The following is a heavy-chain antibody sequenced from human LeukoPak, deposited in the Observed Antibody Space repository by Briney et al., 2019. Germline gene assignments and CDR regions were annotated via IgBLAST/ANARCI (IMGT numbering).Heavy chain of an antibody. CDR2: IKEDGSEI. D-gene: IGHD4-23*01. CDR3: ARDRGYSTFDY. CDR1: AFTFSNYW. V-gene: IGHV3-7*01. Sequence: GGSLRLSCAASAFTFSNYWMSWVRQAPGKGLEWVANIKEDGSEINYVDSVKGRFTISRGNAKNSLYLQMNSLRVGDTAVYYCARDRGYSTFDYWGQGTLVTVSS. J-gene: IGHJ4*02.